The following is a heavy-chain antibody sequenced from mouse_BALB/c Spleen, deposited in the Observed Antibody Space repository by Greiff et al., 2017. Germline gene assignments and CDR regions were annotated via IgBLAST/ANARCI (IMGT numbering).Heavy chain of an antibody. D-gene: IGHD1-1*01. Sequence: VQLQQSGAELMKPGASVKISCKATGYTFSSYWIEWVKQRPGHGLEWIGEILPGSGSTNYNEKFKGKATFTADTSSNTAYMQLSSLTSEDSAVYYCARSGVITTVVATPYWGQGTLVTVSA. CDR3: ARSGVITTVVATPY. V-gene: IGHV1-9*01. J-gene: IGHJ3*01. CDR1: GYTFSSYW. CDR2: ILPGSGST.